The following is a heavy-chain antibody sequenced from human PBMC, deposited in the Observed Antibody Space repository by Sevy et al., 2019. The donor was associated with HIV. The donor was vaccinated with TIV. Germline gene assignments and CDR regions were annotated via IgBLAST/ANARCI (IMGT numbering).Heavy chain of an antibody. CDR3: ARVSLVIQLWFHGMDV. Sequence: GGSLRLSCAASGFTFSSYGMHWVRQAPGKGLEWVAVIWYDGSNKYYADSVKGRFTISRDNSKNTLYLQMNSLRAEDTAVYYCARVSLVIQLWFHGMDVWGQGTTVTVSS. V-gene: IGHV3-33*01. CDR1: GFTFSSYG. D-gene: IGHD5-18*01. J-gene: IGHJ6*02. CDR2: IWYDGSNK.